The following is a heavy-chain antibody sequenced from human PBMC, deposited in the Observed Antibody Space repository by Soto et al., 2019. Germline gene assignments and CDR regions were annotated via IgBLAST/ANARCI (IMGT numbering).Heavy chain of an antibody. J-gene: IGHJ4*02. CDR3: PDSWELTRSFGD. CDR1: GGSFRTSDL. V-gene: IGHV4-4*02. Sequence: SDTQSLTCDVCGGSFRTSDLSTWFRHPPGKGLDGIGEVFHSGSSTYNPSLDVRATVSVDKSKKQFSLKLISVPDAHTALYAGPDSWELTRSFGDWEKGTLDTVSS. D-gene: IGHD1-26*01. CDR2: VFHSGSS.